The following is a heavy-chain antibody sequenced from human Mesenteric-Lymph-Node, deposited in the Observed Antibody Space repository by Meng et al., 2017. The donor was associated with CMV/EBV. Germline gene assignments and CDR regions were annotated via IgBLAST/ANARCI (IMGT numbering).Heavy chain of an antibody. CDR1: GSTFTGYD. CDR3: ARALTLVLAYNWFDP. CDR2: MNPHSGNT. J-gene: IGHJ5*02. D-gene: IGHD1-14*01. V-gene: IGHV1-8*01. Sequence: ASVKVSCKTSGSTFTGYDINWVRQAPGQGLEWMGWMNPHSGNTGYAQKFQGRVTMTWDTSISTPYMELSSLRSEDTAVYYCARALTLVLAYNWFDPWGQGTLVTVSS.